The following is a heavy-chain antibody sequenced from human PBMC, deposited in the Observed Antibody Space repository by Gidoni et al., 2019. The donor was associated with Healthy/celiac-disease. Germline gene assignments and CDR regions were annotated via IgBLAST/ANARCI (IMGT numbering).Heavy chain of an antibody. Sequence: QVPLVQSGAEVQKPGSSVKVSCKAAGDTFSSYAISWVRQAPGQGLEWRGGIIPIFGTANYAQKFQGRVTITADKSTSTAYMELSSLRSEDTAVYYCARDFGDGGDAFDIWGQGTMVTVSS. J-gene: IGHJ3*02. CDR1: GDTFSSYA. CDR3: ARDFGDGGDAFDI. V-gene: IGHV1-69*06. CDR2: IIPIFGTA. D-gene: IGHD3-3*01.